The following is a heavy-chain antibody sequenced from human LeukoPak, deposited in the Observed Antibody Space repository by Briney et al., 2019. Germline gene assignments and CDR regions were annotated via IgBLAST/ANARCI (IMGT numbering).Heavy chain of an antibody. J-gene: IGHJ4*02. CDR3: ARDQATVATPWWDH. D-gene: IGHD4-23*01. Sequence: ASVKVSCKASGYTFTGYYVHWVRQAPGQGLEWMGWINGNSGGTNYAQKFQGRVTMTRDTSISTAYMELGRLRSDDTAVYFCARDQATVATPWWDHWGQGTLVTVSS. CDR1: GYTFTGYY. V-gene: IGHV1-2*02. CDR2: INGNSGGT.